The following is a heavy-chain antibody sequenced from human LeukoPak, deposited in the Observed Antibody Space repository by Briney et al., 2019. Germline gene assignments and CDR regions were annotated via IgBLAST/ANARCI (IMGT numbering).Heavy chain of an antibody. CDR1: GYTFTGYY. D-gene: IGHD6-19*01. CDR2: INPNSGGT. J-gene: IGHJ6*02. CDR3: AHLPYSSGWYGYYYYGMDV. V-gene: IGHV1-2*02. Sequence: ASVKVSFKASGYTFTGYYMHWVRQAPGQGLEWMGWINPNSGGTNYAQKFQGRVTMTRDTSISTAYMELSRLRSDDTAVYYCAHLPYSSGWYGYYYYGMDVWGQGTTVTVSS.